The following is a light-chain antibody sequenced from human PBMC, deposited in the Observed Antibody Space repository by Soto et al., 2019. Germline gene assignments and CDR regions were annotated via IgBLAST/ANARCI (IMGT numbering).Light chain of an antibody. CDR3: QQYFDVPFT. J-gene: IGKJ4*01. CDR1: RSVLYKSNNKNH. Sequence: DIVMTQSPDSLAVSLGDRSTMNCKCSRSVLYKSNNKNHLAWYQQKPGQPPQLIIYWASTRESGVPERFSGSGSGTDFTLTISSLEAEDVAFYWCQQYFDVPFTFGGGTKVDI. V-gene: IGKV4-1*01. CDR2: WAS.